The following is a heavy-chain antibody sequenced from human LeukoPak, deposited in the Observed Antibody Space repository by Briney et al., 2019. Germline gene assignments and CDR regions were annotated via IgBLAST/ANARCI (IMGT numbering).Heavy chain of an antibody. J-gene: IGHJ4*02. CDR1: GYSISSGYY. Sequence: PSETLSLTCTVSGYSISSGYYWGWIRQPPGKGLEWIGSIHHSGSTNYNPSLKSRVTISLETSKNQFSLKLSSVTAADTAVYYCARVTGYMIEDYFDYWGQGTLVTVSS. D-gene: IGHD3-22*01. CDR2: IHHSGST. V-gene: IGHV4-38-2*02. CDR3: ARVTGYMIEDYFDY.